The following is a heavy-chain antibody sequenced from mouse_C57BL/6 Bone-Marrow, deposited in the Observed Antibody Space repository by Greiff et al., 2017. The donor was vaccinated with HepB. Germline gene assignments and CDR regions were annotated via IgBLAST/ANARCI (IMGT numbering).Heavy chain of an antibody. CDR1: GFTFSSYG. D-gene: IGHD1-1*01. V-gene: IGHV5-6*01. CDR3: ARPITTVVEDAMDY. CDR2: ISSGGSYT. J-gene: IGHJ4*01. Sequence: EVKLMESGGDLVKPGGSLKLSCAASGFTFSSYGMSCVRQTPDKRLEWVATISSGGSYTYYPDSVKGRFTISRDNAKNTLYLQMSSLKSEDTAMYYCARPITTVVEDAMDYWGQGTSVTVSS.